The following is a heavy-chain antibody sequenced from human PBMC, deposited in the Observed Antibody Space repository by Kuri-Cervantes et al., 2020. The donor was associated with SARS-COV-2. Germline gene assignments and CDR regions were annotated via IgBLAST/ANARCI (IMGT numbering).Heavy chain of an antibody. CDR3: ARGSSPFDY. D-gene: IGHD6-6*01. CDR1: GYTFTGYY. CDR2: INPNSGNP. Sequence: ASVKVSCKASGYTFTGYYMHWVRQAPGQGLEWMGRINPNSGNPTYAQGFTGRFVFSLDTSVSTAYLQISSLKAEDTAVYYCARGSSPFDYWGQGTLVTVSS. V-gene: IGHV7-4-1*02. J-gene: IGHJ4*02.